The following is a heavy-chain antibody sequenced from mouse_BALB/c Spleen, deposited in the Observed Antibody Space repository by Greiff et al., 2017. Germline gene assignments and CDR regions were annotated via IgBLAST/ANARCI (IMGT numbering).Heavy chain of an antibody. D-gene: IGHD1-1*01. J-gene: IGHJ4*01. V-gene: IGHV5-17*02. CDR2: ISSGSSTI. Sequence: EVQLQESGGGLVQPGGSRKLFCAASGFTFSSFGMHWVRQAPEKGLEWVAYISSGSSTIYYADTVKGRFTISRDNPKNTLFLQMTSLRSEDTAMYYCARPFTTVVPYYAMDYWGQGTSVTVSS. CDR1: GFTFSSFG. CDR3: ARPFTTVVPYYAMDY.